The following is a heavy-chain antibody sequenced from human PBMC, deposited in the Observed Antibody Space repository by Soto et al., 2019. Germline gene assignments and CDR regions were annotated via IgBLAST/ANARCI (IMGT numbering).Heavy chain of an antibody. D-gene: IGHD3-3*01. Sequence: SVKVSCKASGGTFSSYAISWVRQAPGQGLEWMGGIIPIFGTANYAQKFQGRVTITADESTSTAYMELSSLRSEDTAVYYCARVGITIFGVVTYGMDVWGQGTTVTVSS. V-gene: IGHV1-69*13. CDR2: IIPIFGTA. CDR3: ARVGITIFGVVTYGMDV. CDR1: GGTFSSYA. J-gene: IGHJ6*02.